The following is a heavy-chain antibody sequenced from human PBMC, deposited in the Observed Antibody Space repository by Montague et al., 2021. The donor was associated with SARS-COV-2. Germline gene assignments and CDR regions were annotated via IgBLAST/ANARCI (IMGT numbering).Heavy chain of an antibody. CDR1: GGSISSYD. D-gene: IGHD5-18*01. J-gene: IGHJ3*01. CDR3: ARGSYGTDAFDL. Sequence: SETLSLTCTVSGGSISSYDYYWIWLPPGTGLELVWYVYFSCSTNYNTSRNSRVTISLDTSKNQSSLKLNSVTAAATAVYYCARGSYGTDAFDLWGQGTMVTVSS. CDR2: VYFSCST. V-gene: IGHV4-59*01.